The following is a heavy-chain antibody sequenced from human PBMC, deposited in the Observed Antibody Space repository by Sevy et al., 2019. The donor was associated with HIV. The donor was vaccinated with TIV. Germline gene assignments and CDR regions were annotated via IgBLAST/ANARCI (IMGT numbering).Heavy chain of an antibody. CDR1: GFTFSSYG. V-gene: IGHV3-33*01. J-gene: IGHJ6*02. CDR2: IWYDGSNK. CDR3: ARWLLWFGVFDWYYGMDV. Sequence: GGSLRLSCAASGFTFSSYGMHWVRQAPGKGLEWVAVIWYDGSNKYYADSVKGRFTISRDNSKNTLYLQMNSLRAEDTAVYYCARWLLWFGVFDWYYGMDVWGQGTTVTVS. D-gene: IGHD3-10*01.